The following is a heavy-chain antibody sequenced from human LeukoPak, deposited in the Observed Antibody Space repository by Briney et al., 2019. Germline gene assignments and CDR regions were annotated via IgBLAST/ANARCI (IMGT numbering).Heavy chain of an antibody. CDR3: ARPREGYCSGGSCFNYYYYYGMDV. D-gene: IGHD2-15*01. J-gene: IGHJ6*02. V-gene: IGHV3-7*01. CDR2: IKQDGSEK. Sequence: GSLRLSCAASGFTFSSYWMSWVRQAPGKGLEWVANIKQDGSEKYYVDSVKGRFTISRDNAKNSLYLQMNSLRAEDTAVYYCARPREGYCSGGSCFNYYYYYGMDVWGQGTTVTVSS. CDR1: GFTFSSYW.